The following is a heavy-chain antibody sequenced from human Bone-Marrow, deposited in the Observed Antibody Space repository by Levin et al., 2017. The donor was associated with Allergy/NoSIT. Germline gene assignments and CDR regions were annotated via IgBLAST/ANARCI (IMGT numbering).Heavy chain of an antibody. CDR3: AGCCGAHFYGLDV. V-gene: IGHV2-70*04. D-gene: IGHD2-21*01. CDR2: IDWEDDK. Sequence: SGPTLVKPTQTLTLTCTFSGVSLTTSEMRLSWIRQPPGKALEWLAGIDWEDDKFYSTSLKTRLTISKDTSRKQVVLQLANVDPVDTATYSCAGCCGAHFYGLDVWGQGTTVTVTS. CDR1: GVSLTTSEMR. J-gene: IGHJ6*02.